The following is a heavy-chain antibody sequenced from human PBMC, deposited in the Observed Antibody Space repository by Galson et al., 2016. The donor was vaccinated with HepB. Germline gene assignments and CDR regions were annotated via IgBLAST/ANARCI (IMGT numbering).Heavy chain of an antibody. CDR2: FNIGGST. CDR3: ARGRGTYGMDV. CDR1: GGSFSGYF. Sequence: SETLSLTCAVYGGSFSGYFWSWIRQPPGKGLEWIGEFNIGGSTNYTPSLKSRATISMDMSMKQFSLKMTSVTAADTAVYYCARGRGTYGMDVWGQGTTVTVSS. V-gene: IGHV4-34*01. J-gene: IGHJ6*02. D-gene: IGHD3-16*01.